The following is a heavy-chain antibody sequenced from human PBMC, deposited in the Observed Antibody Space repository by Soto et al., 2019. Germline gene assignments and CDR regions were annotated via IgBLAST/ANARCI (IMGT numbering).Heavy chain of an antibody. CDR3: ARDRDCSTTSCYSVPDFDL. Sequence: EVQLVESGGGLAEPGGSLRLSCAASGFTFSTYTMNWVRQAPGKGLEWVSSISSSSRNIYNADSVKGRFTISRDNAKNSLYLQMNSPRAEDTAVYYCARDRDCSTTSCYSVPDFDLWGRGTLVTVSS. CDR1: GFTFSTYT. CDR2: ISSSSRNI. D-gene: IGHD2-2*02. J-gene: IGHJ2*01. V-gene: IGHV3-21*01.